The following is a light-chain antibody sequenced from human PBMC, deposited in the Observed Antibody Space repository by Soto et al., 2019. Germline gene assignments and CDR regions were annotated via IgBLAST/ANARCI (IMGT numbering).Light chain of an antibody. Sequence: EIVMTQSPATLSLSPGERATLSCRASQSVSSNLAWYQQKPGQAPRLLIYGASTRATGITARFSGSGSGTEFTLTISSLQSEDFAVYYCQHYQDWPSHITFGAGTKVDIK. V-gene: IGKV3-15*01. CDR2: GAS. CDR3: QHYQDWPSHIT. CDR1: QSVSSN. J-gene: IGKJ3*01.